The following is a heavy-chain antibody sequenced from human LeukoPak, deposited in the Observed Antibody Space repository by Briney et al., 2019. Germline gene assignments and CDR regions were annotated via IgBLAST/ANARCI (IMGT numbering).Heavy chain of an antibody. V-gene: IGHV5-51*01. Sequence: GESLKISCKGSGYSFTSYWIAWVRQMPGKGLEWMGIIYPADSDTRYSPSFQGQVTISANKSISTAYLQWSSLKASDTAMYYCARHSDWRFDYWGQGTLVTVSS. J-gene: IGHJ4*02. CDR3: ARHSDWRFDY. CDR1: GYSFTSYW. D-gene: IGHD3-9*01. CDR2: IYPADSDT.